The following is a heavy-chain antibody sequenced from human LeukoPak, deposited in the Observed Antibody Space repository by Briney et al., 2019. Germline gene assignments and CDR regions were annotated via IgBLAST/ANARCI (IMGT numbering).Heavy chain of an antibody. CDR1: GGSISSGNYY. D-gene: IGHD5-18*01. CDR2: MYVTGSG. CDR3: ARFSTTPGGYTYGRGVFDF. Sequence: PSETLSLTCTVSGGSISSGNYYWSWIRQPAGKGLEWIGRMYVTGSGNYNPSLKSRVTISIDTSKNQFSLRLTSVTAADTAVYYCARFSTTPGGYTYGRGVFDFWGQGTLVIVSS. J-gene: IGHJ4*02. V-gene: IGHV4-61*02.